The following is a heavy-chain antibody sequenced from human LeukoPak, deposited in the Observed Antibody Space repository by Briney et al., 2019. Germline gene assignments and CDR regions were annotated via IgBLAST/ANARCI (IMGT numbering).Heavy chain of an antibody. CDR3: AKRGDFTGTDCYYFDY. CDR1: GFTFSNYG. J-gene: IGHJ4*02. CDR2: ISYDGKNK. D-gene: IGHD2-21*02. Sequence: GGSLRLSCAASGFTFSNYGIHWVRQAPGKGLEWVAAISYDGKNKHYTDSVKGRFTLSRDNSKNTLYLQMTSLRGDDTAVYYCAKRGDFTGTDCYYFDYWGQGTSVTVSS. V-gene: IGHV3-30*18.